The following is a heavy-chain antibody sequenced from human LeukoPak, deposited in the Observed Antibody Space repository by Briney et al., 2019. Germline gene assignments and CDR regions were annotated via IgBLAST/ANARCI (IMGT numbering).Heavy chain of an antibody. CDR1: GFTFSTYW. V-gene: IGHV3-23*01. CDR3: AKVNCSTTRCYPGAMDY. D-gene: IGHD2-2*01. CDR2: IGGSGDTT. J-gene: IGHJ4*02. Sequence: GGSLRLSCAASGFTFSTYWMGWVRQAPGRGLEWVSVIGGSGDTTYYADSVKGRFTNSRDNSKNTLFLQMNSLRAEDTAVYYCAKVNCSTTRCYPGAMDYWGQGTLVTVTS.